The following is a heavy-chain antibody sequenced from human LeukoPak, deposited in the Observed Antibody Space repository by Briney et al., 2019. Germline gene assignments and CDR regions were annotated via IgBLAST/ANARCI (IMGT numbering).Heavy chain of an antibody. Sequence: GGSLRLSCAASGFTVSSNYMSWVRQAPGKGLEWVSVIYSGGSTYYADSVKGRFTISRDNSKNTLYLQMNSLRAEDTAVYYCARIGMVTRGFDYWGQGTLVTVSS. CDR2: IYSGGST. CDR3: ARIGMVTRGFDY. D-gene: IGHD5-18*01. J-gene: IGHJ4*02. V-gene: IGHV3-53*01. CDR1: GFTVSSNY.